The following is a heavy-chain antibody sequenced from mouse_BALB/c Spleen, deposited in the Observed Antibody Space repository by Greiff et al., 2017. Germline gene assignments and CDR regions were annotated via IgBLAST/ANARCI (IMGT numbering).Heavy chain of an antibody. CDR1: GYTFTDYN. V-gene: IGHV1S29*02. J-gene: IGHJ3*01. CDR3: ADYYDYDGFAY. CDR2: IYPYNGGT. Sequence: EVKLMESGPELVKPGASVKISCKASGYTFTDYNMHWVKQSHGKSLEWIGYIYPYNGGTGYNQKFKSKATLTVDNSSSTAYMELRSLTSEDSAVYYCADYYDYDGFAYWGQGTLVTVSA. D-gene: IGHD2-4*01.